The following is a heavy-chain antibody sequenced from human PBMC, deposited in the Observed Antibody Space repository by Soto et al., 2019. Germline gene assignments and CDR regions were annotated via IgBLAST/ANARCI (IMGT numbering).Heavy chain of an antibody. V-gene: IGHV4-31*03. J-gene: IGHJ5*02. CDR2: IYYSGST. CDR1: GGSISSGGYY. D-gene: IGHD2-15*01. Sequence: SETLSLTCTVSGGSISSGGYYWSWIRQHPGKGLEWIGYIYYSGSTYYNPSLKSRVTISVDTSKNQFSLKLSSVTAADTAVYYCARTPRASGPVGDWFDPWGQGTLVTV. CDR3: ARTPRASGPVGDWFDP.